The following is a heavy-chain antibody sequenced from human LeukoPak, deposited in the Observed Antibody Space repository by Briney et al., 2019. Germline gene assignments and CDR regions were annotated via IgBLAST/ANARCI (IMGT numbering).Heavy chain of an antibody. CDR1: GYTFTSYD. Sequence: ASVKVSCKASGYTFTSYDINWVRQATGQGLEWMGWMNPNSGNTGYAQKFQGRVTMTRNTAISTAYMELSSLRSEDTAVYYCAYGGYSYGEFDCWGQGTLVTASS. V-gene: IGHV1-8*01. CDR2: MNPNSGNT. D-gene: IGHD5-18*01. J-gene: IGHJ4*02. CDR3: AYGGYSYGEFDC.